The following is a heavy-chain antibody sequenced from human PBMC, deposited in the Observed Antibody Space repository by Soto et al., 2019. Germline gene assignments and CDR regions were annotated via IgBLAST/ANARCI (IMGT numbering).Heavy chain of an antibody. D-gene: IGHD3-9*01. CDR3: AKDRDTYYDILTGYSPFDY. CDR2: ISGSGGST. CDR1: GFTFSSYA. V-gene: IGHV3-23*01. J-gene: IGHJ4*02. Sequence: GGSLRLSCAASGFTFSSYAMSWVRQAPGKGLEWVSAISGSGGSTYYADSVKGRFTISRDNSKNTLYLQMNSLRAEDTAVYYCAKDRDTYYDILTGYSPFDYWGQGTLVTVSS.